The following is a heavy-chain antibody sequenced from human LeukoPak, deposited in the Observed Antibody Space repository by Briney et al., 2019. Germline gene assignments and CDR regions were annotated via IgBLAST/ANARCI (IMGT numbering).Heavy chain of an antibody. V-gene: IGHV1-69*06. J-gene: IGHJ5*02. Sequence: ESSVKVSCKASGGTFSSYAISWVRQAPGQGLEWMGGIIPIFGTANYAQKFQGRVTITADKSTSTAYMELSSLRSEDTAVYYCARDPGVAVADIPFWFDPWSQGTLVTVSS. CDR2: IIPIFGTA. D-gene: IGHD6-19*01. CDR1: GGTFSSYA. CDR3: ARDPGVAVADIPFWFDP.